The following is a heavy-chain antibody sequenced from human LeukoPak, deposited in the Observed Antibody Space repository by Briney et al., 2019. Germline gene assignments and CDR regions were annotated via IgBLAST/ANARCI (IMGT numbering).Heavy chain of an antibody. CDR1: GDSFSSNSAA. CDR2: TYYRSKWYN. D-gene: IGHD6-13*01. V-gene: IGHV6-1*01. CDR3: ARVGGYSSSWTFDY. J-gene: IGHJ4*02. Sequence: SQALSLTCAISGDSFSSNSAAWNWIRQSPSRGLEWLGRTYYRSKWYNDYAVSVKSRITINPDTSKNQFSLQLNSVTPEDTAVYYCARVGGYSSSWTFDYWGQGTLVTVSS.